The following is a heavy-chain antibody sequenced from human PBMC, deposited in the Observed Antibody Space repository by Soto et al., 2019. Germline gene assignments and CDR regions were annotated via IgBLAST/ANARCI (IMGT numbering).Heavy chain of an antibody. CDR2: IYYSGST. J-gene: IGHJ3*02. V-gene: IGHV4-59*01. D-gene: IGHD3-22*01. CDR3: ARPDWDYYAAFDI. CDR1: GGPISISS. Sequence: SEPLSPTSISSGGPISISSWSGIRQPPGKGLEWIGYIYYSGSTNYNPSLKSRVTISVDTSKNQFSLKLSSVTAADTAVYYCARPDWDYYAAFDIWGQGSMVT.